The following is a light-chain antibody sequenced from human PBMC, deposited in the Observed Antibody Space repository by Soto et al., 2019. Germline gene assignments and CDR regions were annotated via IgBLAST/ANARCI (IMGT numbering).Light chain of an antibody. J-gene: IGKJ3*01. CDR2: GAS. V-gene: IGKV3-20*01. CDR3: QQYGTSPFT. CDR1: QSVSNNY. Sequence: EIVLTQSPGTLSLSPGERATLSCRASQSVSNNYLAWYQQKPGQAPRLLISGASNRATGIPDRFSGSGSGTDFTLAISRLEPEDFAVYYRQQYGTSPFTFGPGTKVDLK.